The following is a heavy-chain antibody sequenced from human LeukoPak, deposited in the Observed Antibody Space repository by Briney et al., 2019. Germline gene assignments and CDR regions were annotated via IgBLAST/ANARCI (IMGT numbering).Heavy chain of an antibody. CDR1: GSTFTSSA. D-gene: IGHD3-22*01. J-gene: IGHJ4*02. Sequence: ASVKVSCKASGSTFTSSAMQWVRQARGQRLEWIGWIVVGSGNTNYAQKFQERVTITRDMSTSTAYMELSSLRSEDTAVYYCAASNDYDSSGYWNPYYFDYWGQGTLVTVSS. V-gene: IGHV1-58*02. CDR2: IVVGSGNT. CDR3: AASNDYDSSGYWNPYYFDY.